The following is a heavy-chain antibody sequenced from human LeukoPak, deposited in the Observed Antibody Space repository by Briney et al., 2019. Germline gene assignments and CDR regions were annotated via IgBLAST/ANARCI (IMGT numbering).Heavy chain of an antibody. J-gene: IGHJ4*02. D-gene: IGHD4-23*01. CDR1: GFTVSSNY. CDR2: IYSGGST. Sequence: GGSLRLSCAASGFTVSSNYMSWVRQAPGRGLEWVSVIYSGGSTYYADSVKGRFTISRDNSKNTLYLQMNSLRAEDTAVYYCARAEDYGGPDYWGQGTLVTVSS. CDR3: ARAEDYGGPDY. V-gene: IGHV3-53*01.